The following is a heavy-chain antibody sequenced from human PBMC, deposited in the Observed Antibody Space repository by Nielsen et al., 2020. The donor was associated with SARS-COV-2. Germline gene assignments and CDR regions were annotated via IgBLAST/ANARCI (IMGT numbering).Heavy chain of an antibody. CDR1: GYTFTAYS. CDR3: ARSRGCSGTSCFFDY. Sequence: ASVKVSCKASGYTFTAYSIHWVRQDPGQRLEWMGWINSDSGNTKYSQKFRGRVTITRDTSASTAYMELSGLSSEDTAVYYCARSRGCSGTSCFFDYWGQGALVTVSS. CDR2: INSDSGNT. D-gene: IGHD2-2*01. V-gene: IGHV1-3*04. J-gene: IGHJ4*02.